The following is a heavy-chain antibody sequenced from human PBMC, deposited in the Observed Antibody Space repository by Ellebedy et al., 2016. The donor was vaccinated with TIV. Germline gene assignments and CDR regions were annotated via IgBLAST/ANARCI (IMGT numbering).Heavy chain of an antibody. CDR2: ITESGGNT. CDR1: GLTFSSHA. J-gene: IGHJ4*02. CDR3: SRGIAAFMY. V-gene: IGHV3-23*01. D-gene: IGHD6-13*01. Sequence: PGGSLRLSCAASGLTFSSHAMSWVRQAPGKGLEWVSSITESGGNTYYADSVKGRFTISRDNAKNSLYLQLNSLRAEDTAVYYCSRGIAAFMYWGQGTLVTVSS.